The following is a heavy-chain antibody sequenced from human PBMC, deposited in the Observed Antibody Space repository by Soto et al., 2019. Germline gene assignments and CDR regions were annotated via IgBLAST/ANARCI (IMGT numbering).Heavy chain of an antibody. CDR1: GDRVSSNSAA. D-gene: IGHD1-26*01. CDR3: ARGKVGATTYYFDY. V-gene: IGHV6-1*01. Sequence: SQTLSLTCGISGDRVSSNSAAWNWIRQSPSRGLEWLGRTYYRSTWYNDYAVSVKSRITINADTSKNQFSLQLNSVTPEDTAVYYCARGKVGATTYYFDYWGQGTLVTVSS. J-gene: IGHJ4*02. CDR2: TYYRSTWYN.